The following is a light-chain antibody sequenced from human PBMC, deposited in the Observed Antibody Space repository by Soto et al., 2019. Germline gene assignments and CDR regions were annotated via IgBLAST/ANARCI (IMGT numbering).Light chain of an antibody. CDR3: QQYNTYST. Sequence: DIPMTQSPSTLSASVGDRVTITCRASQTISSWLAWYQQKIGKAPKLLIYDASSLERGVPSRFSGSGSGTDFNLTISSLQPDDFGTYFCQQYNTYSTFGQGTKVE. V-gene: IGKV1-5*01. CDR2: DAS. CDR1: QTISSW. J-gene: IGKJ1*01.